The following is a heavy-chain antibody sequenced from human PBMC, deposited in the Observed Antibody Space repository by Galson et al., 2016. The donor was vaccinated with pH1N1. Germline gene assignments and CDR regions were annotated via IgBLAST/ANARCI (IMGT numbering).Heavy chain of an antibody. V-gene: IGHV3-23*01. CDR1: GFTFSSHG. CDR3: AKDVAVAGTNYFDH. Sequence: ASGFTFSSHGMSWVRQTPGRGLEWLSHITGGGRTYAADSVKGRFTISRDNSKNTVYLEMNSLRAEDTAVYFCAKDVAVAGTNYFDHWGQGTLVTISS. CDR2: ITGGGRT. J-gene: IGHJ4*02. D-gene: IGHD6-19*01.